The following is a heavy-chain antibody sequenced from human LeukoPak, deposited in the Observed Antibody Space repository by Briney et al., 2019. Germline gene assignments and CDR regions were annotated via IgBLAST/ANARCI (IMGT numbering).Heavy chain of an antibody. V-gene: IGHV4-61*01. CDR1: GGSVSSGSYY. D-gene: IGHD5-18*01. Sequence: SETLSLTCTVSGGSVSSGSYYWSWIRQPPGKGLEWIGYIYYSGSTHYNPSLKSRVTISVDTSKNQFPLKVRSVTAADTAVYYCARDQIQLHAFDIWGQGTLVTVSS. J-gene: IGHJ3*02. CDR3: ARDQIQLHAFDI. CDR2: IYYSGST.